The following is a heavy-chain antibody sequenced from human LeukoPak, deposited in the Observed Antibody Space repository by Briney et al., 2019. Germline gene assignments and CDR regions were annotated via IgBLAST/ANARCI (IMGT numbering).Heavy chain of an antibody. J-gene: IGHJ4*02. V-gene: IGHV4-59*02. CDR1: GGSVSTYY. CDR2: IYYSGST. CDR3: ARIACDDSSGYYNLSFDY. Sequence: SETLSLTCTVSGGSVSTYYWSWIRQPPGKGLEWIGYIYYSGSTNYNPSLKSRVTISVDTSKNQFSLNLSSVTAADTAVYYCARIACDDSSGYYNLSFDYWGQGTVVIVSS. D-gene: IGHD3-22*01.